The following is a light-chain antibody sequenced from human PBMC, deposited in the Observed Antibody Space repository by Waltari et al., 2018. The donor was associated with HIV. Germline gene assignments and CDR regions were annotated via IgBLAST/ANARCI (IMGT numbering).Light chain of an antibody. CDR3: QQYNSWPRT. CDR1: QGVSNN. Sequence: EIVMTQYPATLSVSPGARATLSCRAGQGVSNNLSWYQQKPGQPPRLLIYGASTRATEIPARFSGSGSGTEFTLTISSLHSEDFAVYHCQQYNSWPRTFGQGTKLETK. J-gene: IGKJ2*01. V-gene: IGKV3-15*01. CDR2: GAS.